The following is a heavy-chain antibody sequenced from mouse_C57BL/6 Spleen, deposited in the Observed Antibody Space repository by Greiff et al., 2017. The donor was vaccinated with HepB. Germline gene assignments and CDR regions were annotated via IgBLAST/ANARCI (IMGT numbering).Heavy chain of an antibody. CDR1: GFSLTSYG. V-gene: IGHV2-6*01. Sequence: QVQLKESGPGLVAPSQSLSITCTVSGFSLTSYGVDWVRQSPGKGLEWLGVIWGVGSTNYNSALKSRLSISKDNSKSQVFLKMNSLQTDDTAMYYWASDRGDGGFAYWGQGTLVTVSA. CDR3: ASDRGDGGFAY. CDR2: IWGVGST. D-gene: IGHD3-3*01. J-gene: IGHJ3*01.